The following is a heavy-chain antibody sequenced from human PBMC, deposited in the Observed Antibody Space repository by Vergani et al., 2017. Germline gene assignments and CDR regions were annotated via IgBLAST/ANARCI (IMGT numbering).Heavy chain of an antibody. CDR3: VKEGPVTDYYDFWSGDSCYYYYYMDV. V-gene: IGHV3-64D*06. D-gene: IGHD3-3*01. CDR2: ISSNGGST. Sequence: EVQLVESGGGLVQPGGSLSLSCSASGFTFSSYAMHWVRQAPGKGLDYVSSISSNGGSTYYADSVKGRFTISRDNSKNTLYLQMSSLRAEDTAVYYCVKEGPVTDYYDFWSGDSCYYYYYMDVWGKGTTVTVSS. J-gene: IGHJ6*03. CDR1: GFTFSSYA.